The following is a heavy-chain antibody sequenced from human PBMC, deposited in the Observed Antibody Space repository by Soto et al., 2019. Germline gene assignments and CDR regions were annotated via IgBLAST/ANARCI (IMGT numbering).Heavy chain of an antibody. CDR3: AKAIAGAAGKDY. Sequence: QVQLVGSGGGVVQPGRSLRLSCAASGFTFSSYGMHWVRQAPGKGLEWVAVISYDGSNKYYADSVKGRFTISRDNSKNTLYLQMNSLRAEDTAVYYCAKAIAGAAGKDYWGQGTLVTVSS. CDR2: ISYDGSNK. CDR1: GFTFSSYG. V-gene: IGHV3-30*18. D-gene: IGHD6-13*01. J-gene: IGHJ4*02.